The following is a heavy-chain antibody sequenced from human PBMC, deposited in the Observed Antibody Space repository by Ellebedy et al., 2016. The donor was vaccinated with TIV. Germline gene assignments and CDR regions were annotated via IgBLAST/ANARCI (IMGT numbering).Heavy chain of an antibody. CDR1: GFTFTSSA. CDR2: IVVGSGNT. D-gene: IGHD6-6*01. Sequence: ASVKVSCKASGFTFTSSAVQWVRQARGQRLEWIGWIVVGSGNTNYAQKFQERVTITRDMSTSTAYTELSSLRSEDTAVYYCAAEYSSSSQGDDAFDIWGQGTMVTVSS. CDR3: AAEYSSSSQGDDAFDI. J-gene: IGHJ3*02. V-gene: IGHV1-58*01.